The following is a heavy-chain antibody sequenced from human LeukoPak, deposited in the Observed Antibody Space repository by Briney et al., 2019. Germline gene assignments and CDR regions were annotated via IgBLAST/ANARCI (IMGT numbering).Heavy chain of an antibody. V-gene: IGHV1-18*01. D-gene: IGHD3-10*01. CDR3: ARETFFYGYYYYMDV. CDR1: GYTFTSYG. Sequence: ASVKVSCKASGYTFTSYGISWVRQAPGQGLEWMGWISAYNGNTNYAQKLQGRVTMTTDTSTSTAYMELRSLRSDDTAVYYCARETFFYGYYYYMDVWGKGTTVTVSS. CDR2: ISAYNGNT. J-gene: IGHJ6*03.